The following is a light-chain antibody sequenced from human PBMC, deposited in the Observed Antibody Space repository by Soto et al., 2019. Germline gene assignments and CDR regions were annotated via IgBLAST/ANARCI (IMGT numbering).Light chain of an antibody. CDR2: DAA. J-gene: IGKJ1*01. V-gene: IGKV3-11*01. CDR1: QVVSSY. Sequence: IVLTQSPATLSLSTGERTTRSCRASQVVSSYLACYQQKLGQPPRLLIYDAANRSNYIPARFSGSGSGTHCTLPISTLVPEDYAVYYCQQRSNGGRTYGQGTKVDIK. CDR3: QQRSNGGRT.